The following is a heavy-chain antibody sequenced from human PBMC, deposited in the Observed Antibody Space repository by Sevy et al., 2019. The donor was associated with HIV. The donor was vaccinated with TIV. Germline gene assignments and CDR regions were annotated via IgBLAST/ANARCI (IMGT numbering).Heavy chain of an antibody. J-gene: IGHJ4*02. CDR3: AREGCTKPHDY. D-gene: IGHD2-8*01. CDR1: GFTFNIYS. V-gene: IGHV3-23*01. Sequence: GGSLRLSCAAVGFTFNIYSMSWVRQTPGKGLEWVATLSFGCGKINHADSVKGRFTMSRDDSKNAVYLQMNNLRVEDTAIYYCAREGCTKPHDYWGQGTLVTVSS. CDR2: LSFGCGKI.